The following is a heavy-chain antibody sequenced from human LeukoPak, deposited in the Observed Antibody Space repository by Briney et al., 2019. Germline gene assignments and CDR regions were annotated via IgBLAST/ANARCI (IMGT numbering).Heavy chain of an antibody. CDR3: AKGTEYYDSSGYYSNFDY. V-gene: IGHV3-53*05. Sequence: GGSLRLSCAASGFTVSSGYISWVRQAPGKGLEWVSIIYSGGSAYYADSVKGRFTISRDNSKNTLYLQMNSLRAEDTAVYYCAKGTEYYDSSGYYSNFDYWGQGTLVTVSS. CDR1: GFTVSSGY. J-gene: IGHJ4*02. CDR2: IYSGGSA. D-gene: IGHD3-22*01.